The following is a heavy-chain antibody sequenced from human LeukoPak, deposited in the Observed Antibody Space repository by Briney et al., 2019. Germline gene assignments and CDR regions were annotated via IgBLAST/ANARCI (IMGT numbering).Heavy chain of an antibody. CDR3: FCLDVAS. CDR1: GFTFSDYY. Sequence: PGGSLRLSCAASGFTFSDYYMSWIRQAPGKGLEWVSYISSSGSTIYYADSVKGRFTISRDNSKNTMYLHMNTLSAEYTAMYYCFCLDVASWGQGTLVTVSS. V-gene: IGHV3-11*01. CDR2: ISSSGSTI. D-gene: IGHD3-16*01. J-gene: IGHJ5*02.